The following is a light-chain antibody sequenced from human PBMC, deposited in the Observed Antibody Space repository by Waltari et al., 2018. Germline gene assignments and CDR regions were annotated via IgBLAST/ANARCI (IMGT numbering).Light chain of an antibody. Sequence: SSELTQDPAVSVALGQTVRITCQGDHLRSYYVSWYQQKPGQAPMLVIYDKDNRHSGIPERFSGSSSGNIASLTITGAQAEDEADYYCNSRDTRGNHFVVFGGGTKLTVL. CDR2: DKD. CDR3: NSRDTRGNHFVV. V-gene: IGLV3-19*01. CDR1: HLRSYY. J-gene: IGLJ2*01.